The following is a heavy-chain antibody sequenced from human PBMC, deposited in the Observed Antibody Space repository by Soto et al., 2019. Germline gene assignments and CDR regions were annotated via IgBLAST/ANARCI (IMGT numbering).Heavy chain of an antibody. V-gene: IGHV3-23*01. Sequence: GGSLRLSCAASGFTFSSYAMSWVRQAPGKGLEWVSAISGSGGSTYYADSVKGRFTISRDNSKNTLYLQMNSLRAEDTAVYYCAKGGSTSCYRCEPPSRNWFDPWGQGTLVTVSS. CDR3: AKGGSTSCYRCEPPSRNWFDP. CDR2: ISGSGGST. D-gene: IGHD2-2*01. CDR1: GFTFSSYA. J-gene: IGHJ5*02.